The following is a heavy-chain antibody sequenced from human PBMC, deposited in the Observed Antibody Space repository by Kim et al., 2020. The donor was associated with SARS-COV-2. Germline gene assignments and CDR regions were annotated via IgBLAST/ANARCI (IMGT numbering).Heavy chain of an antibody. D-gene: IGHD5-18*01. CDR3: ARARYHGLWFDY. CDR2: ISSSSSYI. CDR1: GFTFSSYS. V-gene: IGHV3-21*01. Sequence: GGSLRLSCAASGFTFSSYSMNWVRQAPGKGLEWVSSISSSSSYIYYADSVKGRFTISRDNPKNSLYLQMNSLRAEDTAVYYCARARYHGLWFDYWGQGTLVTVSS. J-gene: IGHJ4*02.